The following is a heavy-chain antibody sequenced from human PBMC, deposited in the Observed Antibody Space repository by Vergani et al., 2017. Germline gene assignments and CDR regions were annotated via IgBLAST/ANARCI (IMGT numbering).Heavy chain of an antibody. J-gene: IGHJ3*02. CDR3: ATYHCSGGSCYLNDAFDI. V-gene: IGHV1-24*01. CDR1: GYTLTELS. Sequence: QVQLVQSGAEVKKPGASVKVSCKVSGYTLTELSMHWVRQAPGKGLEWMGGFDPEDGETIYAQKFQGRVTMTEDTSKDTAYMELSSLRSEDTAVYYCATYHCSGGSCYLNDAFDIWGQGTMVTVSS. D-gene: IGHD2-15*01. CDR2: FDPEDGET.